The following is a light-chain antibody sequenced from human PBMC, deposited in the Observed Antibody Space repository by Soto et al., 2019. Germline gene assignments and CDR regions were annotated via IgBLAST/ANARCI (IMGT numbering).Light chain of an antibody. V-gene: IGKV1-39*01. Sequence: DIHMTQSPSSLSASVGDEATITCRASQTIMTYLNWYQLKPGKPPRLLIYAASSLQSGVPSRFSGSGSGTDFTLTISSLQPEDFATYSCQQSYNSPQTFGQGTKVDIK. J-gene: IGKJ1*01. CDR1: QTIMTY. CDR2: AAS. CDR3: QQSYNSPQT.